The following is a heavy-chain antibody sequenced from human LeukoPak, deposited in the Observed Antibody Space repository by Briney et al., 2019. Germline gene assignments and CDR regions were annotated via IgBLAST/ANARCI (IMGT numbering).Heavy chain of an antibody. V-gene: IGHV4-39*07. CDR1: GGSISSSSYY. CDR2: IYYSGST. J-gene: IGHJ5*02. CDR3: ARGHTGQNWFDP. Sequence: SETLSLTCTVSGGSISSSSYYWGWIRQPPGKGLDWIGSIYYSGSTNYNPSLKSRVTVSLDTAKNQYSLQLSSVSAADTAIYYCARGHTGQNWFDPWGQGTLVTVSS. D-gene: IGHD2-8*02.